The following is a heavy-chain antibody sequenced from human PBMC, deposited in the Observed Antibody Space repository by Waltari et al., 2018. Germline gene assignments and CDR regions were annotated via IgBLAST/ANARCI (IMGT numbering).Heavy chain of an antibody. CDR1: GFNFSSNG. CDR2: IWYDGSNK. D-gene: IGHD2-8*01. J-gene: IGHJ6*02. V-gene: IGHV3-33*01. CDR3: ARGGDIVPRYGMDV. Sequence: QVQLVESGGGVVQPGRSLRLSCAASGFNFSSNGMHWVRQAPGKGLEWVAVIWYDGSNKYYADSVKGRFTISRDNSKNTLYLQMNSLRAEDTAVYYCARGGDIVPRYGMDVWGQGTTVTVSS.